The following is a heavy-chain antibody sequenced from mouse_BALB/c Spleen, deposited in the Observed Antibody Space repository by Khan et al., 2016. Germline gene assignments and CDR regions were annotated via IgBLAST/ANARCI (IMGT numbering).Heavy chain of an antibody. D-gene: IGHD2-14*01. CDR2: INYSGNT. J-gene: IGHJ3*01. Sequence: VQLKESGPSLVKPSQTLSLTCSVTGESITSGYWNWIRKFPGNKLEYMGYINYSGNTYYNPVLKSRISISRDTSKSQHYLQVTSVTTEDTATYYLARSIRNDTWFAYWGQGTLVTVSA. CDR1: GESITSGY. CDR3: ARSIRNDTWFAY. V-gene: IGHV3-8*02.